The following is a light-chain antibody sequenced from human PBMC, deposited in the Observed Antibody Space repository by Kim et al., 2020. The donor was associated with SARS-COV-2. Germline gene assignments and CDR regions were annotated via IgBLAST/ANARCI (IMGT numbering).Light chain of an antibody. J-gene: IGKJ4*01. CDR1: QDSRNY. V-gene: IGKV1-33*01. CDR3: HQYDDLI. Sequence: LSASVGDRVTITCQASQDSRNYLNWYQHKSGKAPKLLIYDASTLDTGVPSRFSGSGSGTHFTFTITSLQPEDVATYYCHQYDDLIFGGGTKVEIK. CDR2: DAS.